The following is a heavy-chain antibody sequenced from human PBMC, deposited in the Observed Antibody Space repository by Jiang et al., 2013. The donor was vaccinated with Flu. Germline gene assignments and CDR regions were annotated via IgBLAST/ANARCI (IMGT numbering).Heavy chain of an antibody. CDR3: AREAGTADDALDV. D-gene: IGHD1-1*01. J-gene: IGHJ3*01. V-gene: IGHV4-59*11. CDR1: GGSISSHY. Sequence: GSGLVKPSETLSLTCTVSGGSISSHYWSWIRQPPGKGLEWIGYIYYGGSTKYNPSLKSRVTISIDTSKKEFSLKVTSATAADTAVYYCAREAGTADDALDVWGQGTMVSVSS. CDR2: IYYGGST.